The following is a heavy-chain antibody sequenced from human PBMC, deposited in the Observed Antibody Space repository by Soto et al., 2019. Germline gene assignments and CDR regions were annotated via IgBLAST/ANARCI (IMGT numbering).Heavy chain of an antibody. CDR2: INPSAGTT. J-gene: IGHJ5*02. V-gene: IGHV1-46*01. CDR1: GYIFISYY. CDR3: ARDFRWFDP. Sequence: QVQLVQSGAEVKKPGASVKVSCKASGYIFISYYMHWVRQAPGQGLEWMGLINPSAGTTSYAQKFQDRVTMTRDTSTNTVYRELSSLGYEDTAVYYCARDFRWFDPWGQGTLVTVSS.